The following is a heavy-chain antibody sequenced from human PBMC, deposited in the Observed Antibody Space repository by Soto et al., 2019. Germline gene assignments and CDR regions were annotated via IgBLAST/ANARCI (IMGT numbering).Heavy chain of an antibody. CDR1: GVTVGNNY. CDR3: ARNVPVTALGY. V-gene: IGHV3-66*01. J-gene: IGHJ4*02. Sequence: EVRLVESGGGLVQPGGSLRLSCATSGVTVGNNYMSWVRHATGKGLVWVSVSYSGGDTRYADSVNGRFSMSRDSTKTTVNLQTDSPRAEETTVYFCARNVPVTALGYWGQGSRVTVSS. D-gene: IGHD4-17*01. CDR2: SYSGGDT.